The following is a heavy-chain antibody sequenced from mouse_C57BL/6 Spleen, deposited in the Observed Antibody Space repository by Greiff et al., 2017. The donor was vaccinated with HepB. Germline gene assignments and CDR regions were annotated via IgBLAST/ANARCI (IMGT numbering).Heavy chain of an antibody. Sequence: QVQLQQSGAELARPGASVKLSCKASGYTFTSYGISWVKQRTGQGLEWIGEIYPRSGNTYYNEKFKGKATLTADKSSSTAYMELRSLTSEDSAVYFCSRGAYYGSSPAWFAYWGQGTLVTVSA. CDR1: GYTFTSYG. CDR2: IYPRSGNT. J-gene: IGHJ3*01. CDR3: SRGAYYGSSPAWFAY. V-gene: IGHV1-81*01. D-gene: IGHD1-1*01.